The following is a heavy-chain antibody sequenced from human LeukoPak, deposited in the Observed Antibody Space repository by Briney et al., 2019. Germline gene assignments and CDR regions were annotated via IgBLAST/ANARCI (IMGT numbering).Heavy chain of an antibody. V-gene: IGHV3-23*01. CDR1: GFTFSSYA. Sequence: PGGSLRLSCAASGFTFSSYAMSWVRQAPGKGLEWVSAISGSGGSTYYADSVKGRFTISRDNSKNTLYLQMNSLRAEDTAVYYCAKDRSQEMATRQPDDYWGQGTLVTVSS. J-gene: IGHJ4*02. D-gene: IGHD5-24*01. CDR2: ISGSGGST. CDR3: AKDRSQEMATRQPDDY.